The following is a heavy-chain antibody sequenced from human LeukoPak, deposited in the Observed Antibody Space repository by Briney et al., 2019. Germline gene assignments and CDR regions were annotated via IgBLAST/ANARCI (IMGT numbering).Heavy chain of an antibody. Sequence: SETLSLTCTVSGGSISTNSYYWGWIRQPPGKGLEWIGSIYYSGSIYYTPSLKSRVTISVDTSKNQVSLNLYSVTAADTAVYYCARLHMENCFDPWGQGTLVTVSS. CDR2: IYYSGSI. CDR3: ARLHMENCFDP. CDR1: GGSISTNSYY. D-gene: IGHD2/OR15-2a*01. V-gene: IGHV4-39*01. J-gene: IGHJ5*02.